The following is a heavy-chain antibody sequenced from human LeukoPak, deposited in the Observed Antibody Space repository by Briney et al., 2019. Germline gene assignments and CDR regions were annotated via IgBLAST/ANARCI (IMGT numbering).Heavy chain of an antibody. CDR3: ARYGFYYYGSGYPLLIDY. V-gene: IGHV5-51*03. CDR1: AYSVTSYW. D-gene: IGHD3-22*01. CDR2: IYTGDSDT. J-gene: IGHJ4*02. Sequence: GESLKISCKGSAYSVTSYWIGWGRQMPGKSREWMRIIYTGDSDTRYYPSFQGQVSISADKSISTAYLQWSSLKASDTAMYYCARYGFYYYGSGYPLLIDYWGQGTLVTVSS.